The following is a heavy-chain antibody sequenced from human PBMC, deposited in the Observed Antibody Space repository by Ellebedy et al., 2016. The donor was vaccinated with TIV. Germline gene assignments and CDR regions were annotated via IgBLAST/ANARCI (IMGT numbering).Heavy chain of an antibody. CDR2: MNPYSGNT. Sequence: ASVKVSXXASGYTFTSYDINWVRQATGQGLEWMGWMNPYSGNTGYAQKFQGRVTMTRDTSISTAYMELSSLRSEDTAVYYCARGTRGDFTGYYMGDCWGQGTLVTVSS. V-gene: IGHV1-8*01. CDR3: ARGTRGDFTGYYMGDC. D-gene: IGHD3-9*01. J-gene: IGHJ4*02. CDR1: GYTFTSYD.